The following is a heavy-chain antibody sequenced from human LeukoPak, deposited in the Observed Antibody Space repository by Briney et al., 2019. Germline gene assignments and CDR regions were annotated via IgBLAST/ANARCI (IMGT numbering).Heavy chain of an antibody. V-gene: IGHV3-9*01. D-gene: IGHD3/OR15-3a*01. CDR3: AKSAPDTTGYYTYYYTLWTS. CDR2: ISWNSGSI. J-gene: IGHJ6*02. CDR1: GFTFDDYA. Sequence: GGSLRLSCAASGFTFDDYAMHWVRQAPGKGLEWVAGISWNSGSIAYADSVKGRFTVSRDNADLYLQMNSLRPEDTALYYCAKSAPDTTGYYTYYYTLWTSGAKGPRSPSP.